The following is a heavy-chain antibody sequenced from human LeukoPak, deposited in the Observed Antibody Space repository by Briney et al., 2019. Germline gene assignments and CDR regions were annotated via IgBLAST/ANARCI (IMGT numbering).Heavy chain of an antibody. CDR1: GFTFSSYA. J-gene: IGHJ4*02. Sequence: PGGSLRLSCAASGFTFSSYAMSWVRQAPGKGLEWVSAISGSGGSTYYADSVKGRFTISRDNSKNTLYLQMNSLRAEDTAVYYCAKGDRSGGSCAWTFGYWGQGTLVTVSS. D-gene: IGHD2-15*01. CDR2: ISGSGGST. V-gene: IGHV3-23*01. CDR3: AKGDRSGGSCAWTFGY.